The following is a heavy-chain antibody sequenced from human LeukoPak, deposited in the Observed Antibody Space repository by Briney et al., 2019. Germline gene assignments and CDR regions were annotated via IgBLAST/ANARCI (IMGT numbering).Heavy chain of an antibody. J-gene: IGHJ5*02. CDR1: GYTFTGYY. CDR2: INPNSGGT. CDR3: ARVRLRTGEWFDP. V-gene: IGHV1-2*02. D-gene: IGHD3-16*01. Sequence: ASVKVSCKASGYTFTGYYMHWVRQAPGQGLEWMGWINPNSGGTNYAQKFQGRVTMTRDTSISTAYMELSRLRSDDTAVYYCARVRLRTGEWFDPWGQGTLVTVSS.